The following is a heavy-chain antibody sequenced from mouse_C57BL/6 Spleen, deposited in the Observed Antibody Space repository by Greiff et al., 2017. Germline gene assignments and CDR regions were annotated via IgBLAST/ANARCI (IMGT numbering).Heavy chain of an antibody. V-gene: IGHV1-64*01. CDR2: IHPNSGST. CDR1: GYTFTSYW. CDR3: ARDYGSSLFDY. J-gene: IGHJ2*01. D-gene: IGHD1-1*01. Sequence: VQLQQPGAELVKPGASVKLSCKASGYTFTSYWMHWVKQRPGQGLEWIGMIHPNSGSTNYNEKFKSKATLTVDKSSGTAYMQLSSLTSEDSAVYYCARDYGSSLFDYWGQGTTRTVSS.